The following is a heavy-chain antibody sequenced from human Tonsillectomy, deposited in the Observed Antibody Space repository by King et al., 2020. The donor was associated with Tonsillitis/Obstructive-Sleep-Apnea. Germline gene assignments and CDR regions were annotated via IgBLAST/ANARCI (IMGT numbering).Heavy chain of an antibody. D-gene: IGHD3-9*01. Sequence: VKLQQWGAGLLKPSETLSLTCAVYGGSFSAYYWSWIRQPPGKGLEWIGEINHSGSTKYNPSLRSRVIISLDTSKNQFSLKLSSVTAADTAVYYCARGDLLTGYYASTDFDYWGQGTLVTVSS. J-gene: IGHJ4*02. CDR2: INHSGST. V-gene: IGHV4-34*01. CDR3: ARGDLLTGYYASTDFDY. CDR1: GGSFSAYY.